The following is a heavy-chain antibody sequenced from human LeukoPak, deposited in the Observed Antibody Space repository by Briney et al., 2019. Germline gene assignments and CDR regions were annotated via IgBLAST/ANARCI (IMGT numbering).Heavy chain of an antibody. CDR1: GFTFSSYS. CDR2: ISSSSSYI. Sequence: PGGSLRLSCAASGFTFSSYSMNWVRQAPGKGLEWVSSISSSSSYIYYADSVKGRFTISRDNAKNSLYLQMNSLRAEDTAVYYCARDSNYQLLPNWFDPWGQRTLVTVSS. V-gene: IGHV3-21*01. J-gene: IGHJ5*02. D-gene: IGHD2-2*01. CDR3: ARDSNYQLLPNWFDP.